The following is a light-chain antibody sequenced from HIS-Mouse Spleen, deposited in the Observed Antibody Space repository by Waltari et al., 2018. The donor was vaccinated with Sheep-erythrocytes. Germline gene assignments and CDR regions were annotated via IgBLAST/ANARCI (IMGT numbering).Light chain of an antibody. CDR2: DVS. CDR3: CSYAGSYTYV. V-gene: IGLV2-11*01. J-gene: IGLJ1*01. CDR1: RTDVGGYNY. Sequence: SVLTQPRSVSGSPGHSVTISCTGTRTDVGGYNYVAWYQQNPGKAPKLMIYDVSKRPSGVPDRFYGSKSGNTASLTISGLQAEDEADYCCCSYAGSYTYVFGTGTKVTVL.